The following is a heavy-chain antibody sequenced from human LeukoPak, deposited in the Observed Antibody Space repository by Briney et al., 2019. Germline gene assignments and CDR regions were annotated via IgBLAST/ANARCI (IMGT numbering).Heavy chain of an antibody. Sequence: GASLRLSCAASGFTFSSYTLSWVRQAPGKGLERISAIRGSGTSTYYAASVKGRFTISRDNSRNTLYLKMNSLRAEDTAVYYCAKDTCGADCYSHYDHWGQGTLVTVSS. CDR1: GFTFSSYT. CDR2: IRGSGTST. J-gene: IGHJ4*02. D-gene: IGHD2-21*02. V-gene: IGHV3-23*01. CDR3: AKDTCGADCYSHYDH.